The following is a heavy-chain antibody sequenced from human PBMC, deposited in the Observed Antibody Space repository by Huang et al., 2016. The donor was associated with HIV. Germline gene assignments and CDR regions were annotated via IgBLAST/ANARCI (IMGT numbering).Heavy chain of an antibody. J-gene: IGHJ3*02. CDR3: ARAGGFEI. V-gene: IGHV3-74*01. D-gene: IGHD2-15*01. CDR2: IKMDGRTT. Sequence: EEHLVESGGGLVQPGGSLRLSREASGFKFSNYWMQWVRQAPGKGLMWVSRIKMDGRTTDYADSVKGRFTISRDNAKNTLYLQMSSLTAEDTAIYYCARAGGFEIWGQGTVVTVSS. CDR1: GFKFSNYW.